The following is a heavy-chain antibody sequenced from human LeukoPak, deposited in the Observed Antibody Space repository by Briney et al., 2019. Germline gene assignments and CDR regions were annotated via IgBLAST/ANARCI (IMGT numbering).Heavy chain of an antibody. D-gene: IGHD6-13*01. J-gene: IGHJ3*02. Sequence: SQTLSLTCTVSGGSISSGSYYWSWIRQPAGKGLEWIGRIYTSGSTNYNTSLKSRVTISVDTSKNQFSLKLSSVTAADTAVYYCAREGIAAAHDAFDIWGQGTMVTVSS. CDR1: GGSISSGSYY. V-gene: IGHV4-61*02. CDR2: IYTSGST. CDR3: AREGIAAAHDAFDI.